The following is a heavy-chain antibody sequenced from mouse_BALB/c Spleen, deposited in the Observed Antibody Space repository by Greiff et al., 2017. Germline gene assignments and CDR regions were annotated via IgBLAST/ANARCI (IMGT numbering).Heavy chain of an antibody. CDR2: INPSNGRT. D-gene: IGHD1-1*01. V-gene: IGHV1S81*02. CDR3: ARGYGSSYWCAY. Sequence: QVQLQQPGAELVKPGASVKLSKASGYTFTSYWMHWVKQRPGQGLEWIGEINPSNGRTNYNEKFKSKATLTVDKSSSTAYMQLSSLTSEDSAVYYCARGYGSSYWCAYWGQGTLVTVSA. J-gene: IGHJ3*01. CDR1: GYTFTSYW.